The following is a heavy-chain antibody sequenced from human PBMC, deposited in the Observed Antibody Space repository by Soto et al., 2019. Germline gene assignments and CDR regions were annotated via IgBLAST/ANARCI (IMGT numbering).Heavy chain of an antibody. J-gene: IGHJ4*02. CDR2: ISSSSSYI. CDR1: GFTFSSYS. CDR3: ASLLPITMIAN. Sequence: GGSLRLSCAASGFTFSSYSMNWVRQAPGKGLEWVSSISSSSSYIYYADSVKGRFTISRDNAKNSLYLQMNSLRAEDTAVYYCASLLPITMIANWGQGTLVTVSS. V-gene: IGHV3-21*01. D-gene: IGHD3-22*01.